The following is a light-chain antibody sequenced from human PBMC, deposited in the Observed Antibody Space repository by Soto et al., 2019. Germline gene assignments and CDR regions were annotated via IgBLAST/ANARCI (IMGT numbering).Light chain of an antibody. J-gene: IGLJ2*01. CDR3: SSYVNYNTFVI. Sequence: QSVLTQPASVSGSPGQSITISCTGTSRDVGGYNYVSWHQQHPGKAPKVIITEVSNRPSGVSNRFSGSKSGNTASLTISGLQAEDDADYYCSSYVNYNTFVIFGGGTKLTVL. V-gene: IGLV2-14*01. CDR1: SRDVGGYNY. CDR2: EVS.